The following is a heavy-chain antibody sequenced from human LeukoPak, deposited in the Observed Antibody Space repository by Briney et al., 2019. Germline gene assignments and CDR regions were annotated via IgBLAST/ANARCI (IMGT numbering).Heavy chain of an antibody. Sequence: SETLSLTCTVSGGSISNFHWNWLRHSPGKGLQWIGFVYYTGTTDFNSSLKSRVTISVDTSTNQFSLRLSSVTAADTAVYYCARGNIELYYYGLDVWGPGTTVTVSS. CDR2: VYYTGTT. D-gene: IGHD4-23*01. J-gene: IGHJ6*02. V-gene: IGHV4-59*13. CDR1: GGSISNFH. CDR3: ARGNIELYYYGLDV.